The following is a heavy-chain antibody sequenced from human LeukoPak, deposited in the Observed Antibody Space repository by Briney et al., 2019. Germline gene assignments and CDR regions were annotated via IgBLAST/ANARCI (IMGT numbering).Heavy chain of an antibody. CDR1: GGSISGYY. CDR2: IYYSGST. CDR3: ARDRLYCSSTSCPTVDAFDI. J-gene: IGHJ3*02. Sequence: SETLSLTCTVSGGSISGYYWSWIRQPPGKGLEWIGYIYYSGSTYYNPSLKSRVTISVDTSKNQFSLKLSSVTAADTAVYYCARDRLYCSSTSCPTVDAFDIWGQGTMVTVSS. V-gene: IGHV4-59*06. D-gene: IGHD2-2*01.